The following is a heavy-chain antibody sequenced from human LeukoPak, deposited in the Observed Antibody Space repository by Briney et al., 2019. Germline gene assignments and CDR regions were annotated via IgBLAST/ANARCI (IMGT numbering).Heavy chain of an antibody. D-gene: IGHD3-3*01. V-gene: IGHV4-59*08. CDR1: GDSINKYY. J-gene: IGHJ4*02. CDR3: ASRSSIWSGYKDTLYYFDS. Sequence: PSDTLSLTCTVSGDSINKYYWTWLRQPPRKGLEWIGSVHYSGSPDFNPTLKSRITLSADTSTNQFSLKLTSVTAADSAVYYWASRSSIWSGYKDTLYYFDSWGQGTLVTVSS. CDR2: VHYSGSP.